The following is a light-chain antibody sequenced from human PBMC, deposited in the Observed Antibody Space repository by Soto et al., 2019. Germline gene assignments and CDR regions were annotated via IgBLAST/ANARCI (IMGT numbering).Light chain of an antibody. CDR2: SNN. J-gene: IGLJ2*01. CDR3: AAWDDSLNGQGL. CDR1: SSNIGSNT. V-gene: IGLV1-44*01. Sequence: VLTQPPSASGTPGQRVTISCSGSSSNIGSNTVNWYQQLPGTAPKLLIYSNNQRPSGVPDRFSGSKSGTSASLAISGLQSEDEADYYCAAWDDSLNGQGLFGGGTQLTVL.